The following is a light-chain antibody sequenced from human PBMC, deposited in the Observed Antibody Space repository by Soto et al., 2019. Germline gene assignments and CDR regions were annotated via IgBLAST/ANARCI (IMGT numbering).Light chain of an antibody. V-gene: IGKV3-20*01. J-gene: IGKJ1*01. CDR1: QSVSSSY. CDR2: GAS. CDR3: QQYGSSPRT. Sequence: EIVLTQSPGTLSLSPGERATLSCRASQSVSSSYLAWYQQKPGQAPTLLIYGASSRATGIPDRFSGSGSGTDFTLTISRLEPEDFAVYYRQQYGSSPRTFGQGTKVEIK.